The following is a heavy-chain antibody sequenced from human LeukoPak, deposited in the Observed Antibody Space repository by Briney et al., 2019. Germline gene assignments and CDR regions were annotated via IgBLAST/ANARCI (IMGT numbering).Heavy chain of an antibody. CDR2: IWYDGSNK. CDR3: ARGGRTTWHGMDV. V-gene: IGHV3-33*01. D-gene: IGHD4-17*01. CDR1: GFTFSSYG. Sequence: GGSLRLSCAASGFTFSSYGMHWVRQAPGKGLEWVAVIWYDGSNKNYADSVKGRFTISRDNSKNTLYLQMNSLRAEDTAVYYCARGGRTTWHGMDVWGQGTTVTVSS. J-gene: IGHJ6*02.